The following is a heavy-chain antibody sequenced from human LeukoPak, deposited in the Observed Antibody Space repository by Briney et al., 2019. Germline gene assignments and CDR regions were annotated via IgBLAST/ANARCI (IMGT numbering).Heavy chain of an antibody. CDR1: GYTFNNYG. J-gene: IGHJ4*02. CDR2: ISAYNGET. CDR3: ARVPPSAHQLLSSDY. V-gene: IGHV1-18*01. Sequence: ASVKVSCKASGYTFNNYGISWGRQAPGQGLEWMGWISAYNGETRYEQNLQGRVTMTTDTSTTTAYMEVRSLRTDDTAVYYCARVPPSAHQLLSSDYWGQATLATVSS. D-gene: IGHD2-2*01.